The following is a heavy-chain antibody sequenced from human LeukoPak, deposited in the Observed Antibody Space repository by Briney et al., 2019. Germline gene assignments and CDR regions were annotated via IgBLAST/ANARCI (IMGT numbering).Heavy chain of an antibody. D-gene: IGHD6-19*01. J-gene: IGHJ4*02. V-gene: IGHV4-39*07. CDR1: GDSFTSVTDY. CDR3: ARERGEEYSSGWYRTNFFYN. CDR2: GDYSGGT. Sequence: SETLSLTCTVSGDSFTSVTDYWAWIRQPPGKGLEWIASGDYSGGTYYNPSLESRVAISADMSKKQISLKLASVTGADTAVYYCARERGEEYSSGWYRTNFFYNWGQGIRVTVSS.